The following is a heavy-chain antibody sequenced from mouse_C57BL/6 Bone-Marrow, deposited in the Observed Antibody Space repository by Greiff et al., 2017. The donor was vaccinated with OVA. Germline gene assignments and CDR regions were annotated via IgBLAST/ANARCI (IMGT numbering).Heavy chain of an antibody. J-gene: IGHJ3*01. D-gene: IGHD2-5*01. Sequence: DVQLVESGGDLVKPGGSLKLSCAASGFTFSSYGMSWVRQTPDKGLEWVATISRGGSYTYYTDSVKGRFTISRDNAKNTQYLQMSSLKSEDAAMYVCARPPYSNYGFAYWGQGTLVTVSA. V-gene: IGHV5-6*01. CDR2: ISRGGSYT. CDR3: ARPPYSNYGFAY. CDR1: GFTFSSYG.